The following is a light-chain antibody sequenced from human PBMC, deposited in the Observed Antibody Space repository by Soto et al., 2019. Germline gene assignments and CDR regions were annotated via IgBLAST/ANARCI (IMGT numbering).Light chain of an antibody. CDR2: KAS. CDR1: QSISIW. Sequence: DIQMTQSPSTLSASVGERVIITCRASQSISIWLAWYQQRPGKAPKLLIYKASSLQTGVPSRFSGSGSGTEFTLTISSLQPDDFATYYCQQYNTYPWTFSQGTKVEIK. CDR3: QQYNTYPWT. V-gene: IGKV1-5*03. J-gene: IGKJ1*01.